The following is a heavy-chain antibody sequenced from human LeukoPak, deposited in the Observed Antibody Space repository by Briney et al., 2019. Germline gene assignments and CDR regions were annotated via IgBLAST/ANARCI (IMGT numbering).Heavy chain of an antibody. CDR3: ARRKRYCSGGSCYSGYYYYGMDV. CDR1: GGSISSYY. CDR2: IYYSGST. J-gene: IGHJ6*02. D-gene: IGHD2-15*01. Sequence: PSETLSLTCTVSGGSISSYYWSWIRQPPGKGLDWIGYIYYSGSTNYNPSLKSRVTISVDTSKNQFSLKLSSVTAADTAVYYCARRKRYCSGGSCYSGYYYYGMDVWGQGTTVTVSS. V-gene: IGHV4-59*01.